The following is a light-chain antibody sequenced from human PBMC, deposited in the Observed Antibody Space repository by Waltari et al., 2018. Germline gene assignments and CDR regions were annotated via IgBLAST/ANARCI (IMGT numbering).Light chain of an antibody. CDR2: RNN. CDR3: AAWDDSLSGRWV. CDR1: SSNIGSNY. Sequence: QSVLTQPPSASGTPGQRVTISCSGSSSNIGSNYVYWHQQLPGTAPKLLIYRNNQRPSGVPDRFSGSKSGTSASLAISGRRSEDEADYYCAAWDDSLSGRWVFGGGTKLTVL. V-gene: IGLV1-47*01. J-gene: IGLJ3*02.